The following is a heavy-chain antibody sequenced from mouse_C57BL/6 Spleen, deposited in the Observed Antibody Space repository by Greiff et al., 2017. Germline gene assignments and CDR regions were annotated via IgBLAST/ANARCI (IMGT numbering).Heavy chain of an antibody. J-gene: IGHJ1*03. V-gene: IGHV1-69*01. D-gene: IGHD1-1*01. CDR1: GYTFTSYS. CDR2: IDPSDSYT. Sequence: QVHVKQPGAELVMPGASVKLSCKASGYTFTSYSMHWVKQRPGQGLEWIGDIDPSDSYTNYNQKFKGKSTLTLDKSSSTAYMQLSSLTSEDSAVYYSARSDYYGSSLYWYFDVWGTGTTVTVSS. CDR3: ARSDYYGSSLYWYFDV.